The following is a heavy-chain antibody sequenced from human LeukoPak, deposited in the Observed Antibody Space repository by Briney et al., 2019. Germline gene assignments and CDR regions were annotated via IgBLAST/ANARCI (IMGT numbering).Heavy chain of an antibody. CDR1: GFTFDDYG. V-gene: IGHV3-20*04. CDR3: AKVSLNMVNDAFDI. Sequence: GGSLRLSCAASGFTFDDYGMSWVRQVPGKGLEWVSGINWNGSGAGYADSVKGRFTISRDNSKNTLYLQMNSLRAEDTAMYYCAKVSLNMVNDAFDIWGQGTMVSVSS. J-gene: IGHJ3*02. D-gene: IGHD4/OR15-4a*01. CDR2: INWNGSGA.